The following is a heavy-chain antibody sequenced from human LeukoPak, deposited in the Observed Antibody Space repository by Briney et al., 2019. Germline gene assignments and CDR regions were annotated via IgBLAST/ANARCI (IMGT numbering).Heavy chain of an antibody. Sequence: PGGSLRLSCAASGFTFSNYWMSWVRQAPGKGLEWVANIKQDGGEKYYVGSVEGRFTISRDNAKNSLYLQMNSLRADDTAVYYCARESSGSGSSTDSWGQGTLVTVSS. CDR1: GFTFSNYW. D-gene: IGHD3-10*01. V-gene: IGHV3-7*01. J-gene: IGHJ4*02. CDR3: ARESSGSGSSTDS. CDR2: IKQDGGEK.